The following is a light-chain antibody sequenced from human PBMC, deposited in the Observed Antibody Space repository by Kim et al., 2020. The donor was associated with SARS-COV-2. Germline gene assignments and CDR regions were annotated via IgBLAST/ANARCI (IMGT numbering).Light chain of an antibody. CDR1: SSDVGGYNY. CDR2: EVS. CDR3: SSYAGSDDLV. J-gene: IGLJ2*01. V-gene: IGLV2-8*01. Sequence: QPALTQPPSASGSPGQSVTISCTGTSSDVGGYNYVSWYQQYPGKAPELMIYEVSKRPSGVPDRFSGSKSGNTASLTVSGLQAEDEADYYCSSYAGSDDLVFGGGTQLTVL.